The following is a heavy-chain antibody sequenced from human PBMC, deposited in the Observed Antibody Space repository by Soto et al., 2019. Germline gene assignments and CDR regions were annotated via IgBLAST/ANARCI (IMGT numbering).Heavy chain of an antibody. J-gene: IGHJ4*02. V-gene: IGHV3-53*01. CDR2: IYSGGTT. CDR1: GFTVSSYY. CDR3: AKVGFPYSYGYLFYY. D-gene: IGHD5-18*01. Sequence: PGGSLRLSCAASGFTVSSYYVSWVRQAPGKGLEWVSVIYSGGTTYYADSVNGRFTISRDNSKNTLYLQMNSLRAEDTAVYYCAKVGFPYSYGYLFYYWGQGTLVTVSS.